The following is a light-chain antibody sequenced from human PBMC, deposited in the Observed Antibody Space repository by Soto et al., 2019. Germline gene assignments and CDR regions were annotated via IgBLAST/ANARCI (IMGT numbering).Light chain of an antibody. V-gene: IGKV1-17*01. Sequence: DIQMTQFPSSLSASVGDRVTITCRARQGIRNDLGWYQQKPGKAPKRLIYAASSLQSGVQSRFSGSGSGTEFTLAISSLQPEDSATFYCLQHSTYPLTFGQGTKVEIK. CDR3: LQHSTYPLT. CDR1: QGIRND. J-gene: IGKJ1*01. CDR2: AAS.